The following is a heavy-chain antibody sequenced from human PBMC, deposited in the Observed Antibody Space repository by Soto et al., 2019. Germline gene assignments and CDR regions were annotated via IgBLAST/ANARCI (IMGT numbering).Heavy chain of an antibody. CDR2: VNHSGEA. J-gene: IGHJ5*02. Sequence: SETMSLTCGVCGESLWISYWTWVRQPTGKGVEWIGDVNHSGEASYNPSLQSRVTISLDTSNNXFSLKMTSLTAADTALYFCTRAGRFPRFWSDPWGQGTQVTVSS. CDR3: TRAGRFPRFWSDP. V-gene: IGHV4-34*08. CDR1: GESLWISY. D-gene: IGHD3-10*01.